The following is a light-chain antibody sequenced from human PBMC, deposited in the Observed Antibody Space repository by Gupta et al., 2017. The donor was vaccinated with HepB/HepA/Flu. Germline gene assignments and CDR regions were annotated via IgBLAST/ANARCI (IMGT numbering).Light chain of an antibody. Sequence: AHRMNPSPSSFSASTGDRVTIPWRARQAITTYLDWYQQKPGNPPKLLIYGGSAWEGGVPSRFSGSGSGTDFTLTISSRQSEEFATYYCQQDYNNPWTFGQGTXVDIK. J-gene: IGKJ1*01. V-gene: IGKV1-8*01. CDR2: GGS. CDR3: QQDYNNPWT. CDR1: QAITTY.